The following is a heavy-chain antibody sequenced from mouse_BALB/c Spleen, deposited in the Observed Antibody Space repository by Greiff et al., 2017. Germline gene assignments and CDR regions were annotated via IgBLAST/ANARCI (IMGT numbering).Heavy chain of an antibody. CDR3: ARVESAY. CDR2: ISSGGSYT. CDR1: GFTFSSYA. V-gene: IGHV5-9-4*01. J-gene: IGHJ3*01. Sequence: EVHLVESGGGLVKPGGSLKLSCAASGFTFSSYAMSWVRQSPEKRLEWVAEISSGGSYTYYPDTVTGRFTISRDNAKNTLYLEMSSLRSEDTAMYYCARVESAYWGQGTLVTVSA.